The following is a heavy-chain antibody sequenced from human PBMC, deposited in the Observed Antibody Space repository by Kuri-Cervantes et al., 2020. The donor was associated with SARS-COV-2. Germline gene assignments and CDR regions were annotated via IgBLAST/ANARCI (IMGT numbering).Heavy chain of an antibody. J-gene: IGHJ6*02. CDR1: GGSFSGYY. V-gene: IGHV4-34*01. Sequence: SETLSLTCAVYGGSFSGYYWSWIRQPPGKGLEWIGEINHSGSTNYNPSLKSRVTISGDTTKNQFSLKLSSVTAADTAVYYCARGRDKRYSSGSYYYYGMDVWGQGTTVTVSS. CDR3: ARGRDKRYSSGSYYYYGMDV. D-gene: IGHD6-19*01. CDR2: INHSGST.